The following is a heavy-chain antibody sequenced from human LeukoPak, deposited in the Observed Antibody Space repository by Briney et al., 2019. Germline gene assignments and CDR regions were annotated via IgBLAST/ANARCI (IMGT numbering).Heavy chain of an antibody. Sequence: GRSLRLSCAASGFTFSNYAMHWVRQAPGKGLEWVAVISYDGSDKYYADSVKGRFTISRDNSKNTLYLQMNSLRAEDTAVYYCARELIAVAGCFDYWGQGTLVTVSS. CDR1: GFTFSNYA. D-gene: IGHD6-19*01. CDR3: ARELIAVAGCFDY. V-gene: IGHV3-30-3*01. J-gene: IGHJ4*02. CDR2: ISYDGSDK.